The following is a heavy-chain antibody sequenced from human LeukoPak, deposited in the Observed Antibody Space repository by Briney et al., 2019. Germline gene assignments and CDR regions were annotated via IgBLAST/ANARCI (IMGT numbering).Heavy chain of an antibody. Sequence: GGSLRLSCAASAFTFDDYGMSWVRQAPGKGLEWVSGIKWIGGSTGYADSVKGRLTISRDHAKNTLYLQMNSLRAGETALFYCARARGGGFDYWGQGTLVTVSS. D-gene: IGHD3-10*01. CDR1: AFTFDDYG. J-gene: IGHJ4*02. V-gene: IGHV3-20*04. CDR3: ARARGGGFDY. CDR2: IKWIGGST.